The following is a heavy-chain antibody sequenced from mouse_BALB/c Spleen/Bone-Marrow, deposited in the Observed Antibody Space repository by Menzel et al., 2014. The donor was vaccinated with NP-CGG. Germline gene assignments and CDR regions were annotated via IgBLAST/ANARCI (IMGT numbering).Heavy chain of an antibody. V-gene: IGHV5-17*02. CDR1: GFTFSSFG. Sequence: EVNLMESGGGLVQPGGSRKLSCAASGFTFSSFGMHWVRQAPERGLEWVAYISSGSSTIFYADTVKGRFTISRDNPKNTLFLQMTSLRSEDTAMYYCTRGGNWEDFDYWGQGTTLTVSS. CDR3: TRGGNWEDFDY. J-gene: IGHJ2*01. D-gene: IGHD4-1*01. CDR2: ISSGSSTI.